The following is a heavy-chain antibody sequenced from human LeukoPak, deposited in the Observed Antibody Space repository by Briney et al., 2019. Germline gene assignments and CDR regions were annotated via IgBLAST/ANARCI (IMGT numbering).Heavy chain of an antibody. CDR3: TRGLSIATRPAYYFDY. V-gene: IGHV1-2*02. D-gene: IGHD6-6*01. CDR2: INPSSGGT. J-gene: IGHJ4*02. Sequence: ASVKVSCKASGHTFTDYYMHWVRQAPGQGFEWMGWINPSSGGTNYAQKFQGRVTMTRDTSISTAYMELTSLRSDDTAVYYCTRGLSIATRPAYYFDYWGQGTLVTVS. CDR1: GHTFTDYY.